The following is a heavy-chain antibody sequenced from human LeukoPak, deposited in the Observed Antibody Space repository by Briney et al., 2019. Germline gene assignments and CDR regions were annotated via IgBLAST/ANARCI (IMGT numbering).Heavy chain of an antibody. Sequence: GGSLRLSCAASGFTFSSYAMTWVRQAPGKGLEWVSGISASGGSTYYADSVKGRFTVSRDNSKNTLYLQMNSLRAEDTAVYYCAKGRYSYGSGDYYFDYWGQGTLVTVSS. J-gene: IGHJ4*02. V-gene: IGHV3-23*01. CDR1: GFTFSSYA. CDR2: ISASGGST. D-gene: IGHD5-18*01. CDR3: AKGRYSYGSGDYYFDY.